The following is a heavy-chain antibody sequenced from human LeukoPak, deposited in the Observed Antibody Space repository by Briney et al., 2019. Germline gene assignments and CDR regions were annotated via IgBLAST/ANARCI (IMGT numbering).Heavy chain of an antibody. CDR2: IYYSGST. CDR3: AREIVAGTYYFDY. Sequence: PSETLSLTCTVSGGSISSYYWSWIRQPPGKGLEWIGYIYYSGSTFYNPSLKGRLTISVDTSKHQFSLKLSSVTAADTAVYYCAREIVAGTYYFDYWGQGTLVTVSS. J-gene: IGHJ4*02. CDR1: GGSISSYY. V-gene: IGHV4-59*12. D-gene: IGHD6-19*01.